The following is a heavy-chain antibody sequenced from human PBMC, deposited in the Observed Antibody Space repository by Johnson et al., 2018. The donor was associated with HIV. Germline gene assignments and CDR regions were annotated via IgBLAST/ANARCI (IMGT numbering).Heavy chain of an antibody. CDR3: ARACRDGYTCDAFDI. J-gene: IGHJ3*02. CDR2: IFSGGTT. V-gene: IGHV3-66*01. Sequence: VQLVESGGGVVQPGGSLRLSCAASGFTVSSNYMSWVRQAPGKGLEWVSVIFSGGTTYYADSVKGRFTISRDNSKNTLYLQMNSLRAEDTAVYYCARACRDGYTCDAFDIWGQGTMVTVSS. D-gene: IGHD5-24*01. CDR1: GFTVSSNY.